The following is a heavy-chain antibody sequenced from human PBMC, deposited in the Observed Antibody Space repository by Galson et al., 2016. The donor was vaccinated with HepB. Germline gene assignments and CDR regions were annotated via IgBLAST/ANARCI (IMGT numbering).Heavy chain of an antibody. D-gene: IGHD6-19*01. CDR3: ARHMFSSGPPSPFYYFGMDV. CDR1: GGSISSSSYY. CDR2: IYYSGSI. J-gene: IGHJ6*02. Sequence: SETLSLTCTVSGGSISSSSYYWGWIRQPPGKGLEWIGSIYYSGSIYSNPSLNSRVTISVDTSKNQFSLRLSAVTVAERGVYYCARHMFSSGPPSPFYYFGMDVWGPGTTVTVSS. V-gene: IGHV4-39*01.